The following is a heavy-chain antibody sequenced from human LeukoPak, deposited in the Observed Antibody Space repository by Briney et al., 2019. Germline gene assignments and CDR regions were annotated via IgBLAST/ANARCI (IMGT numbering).Heavy chain of an antibody. D-gene: IGHD1-14*01. Sequence: GSLRLSCVASGFTFSSYSMNWVRQAPGKGLEWASSITSSSGNIYYADSVKGRFTISRDNAKNSLYLQMNSLRAEDTAVCYCANPYIWGQGTMVTVSS. CDR1: GFTFSSYS. CDR2: ITSSSGNI. J-gene: IGHJ3*02. V-gene: IGHV3-21*01. CDR3: ANPYI.